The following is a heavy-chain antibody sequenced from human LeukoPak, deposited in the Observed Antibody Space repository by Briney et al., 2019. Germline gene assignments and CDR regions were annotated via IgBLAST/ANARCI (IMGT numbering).Heavy chain of an antibody. V-gene: IGHV4-34*01. D-gene: IGHD5-24*01. CDR3: ARAPGRWLQSSPFDY. Sequence: SQTLSLTCAVYGGSFSGYYWSWIRQPPGKGLEWIGEINHSGSTNYNPSLKSRVTISVDTSKNQFSLKLSSVTAADTAVYYCARAPGRWLQSSPFDYWGQGTLVTVSS. CDR2: INHSGST. CDR1: GGSFSGYY. J-gene: IGHJ4*02.